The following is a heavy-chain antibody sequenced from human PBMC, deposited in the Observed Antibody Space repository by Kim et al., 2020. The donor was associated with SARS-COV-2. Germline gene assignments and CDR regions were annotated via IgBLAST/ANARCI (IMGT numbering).Heavy chain of an antibody. CDR2: ISSSSTYI. CDR3: ARADTNGAYYFDY. Sequence: GGSLRLSCAASGFTFSSYSINWVRQAPGKGLEWVASISSSSTYIYYADSVQGRFTISRDNAKNSASLHMNSLRAEDTAVYYCARADTNGAYYFDYWGQGTLLTVSA. CDR1: GFTFSSYS. V-gene: IGHV3-21*01. D-gene: IGHD2-8*01. J-gene: IGHJ4*02.